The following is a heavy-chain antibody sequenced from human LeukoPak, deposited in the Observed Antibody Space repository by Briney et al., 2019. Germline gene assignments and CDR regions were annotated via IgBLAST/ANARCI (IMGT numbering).Heavy chain of an antibody. D-gene: IGHD2-15*01. Sequence: ASVKVSCKASGYTFTSYGISWVRQAPGQGLEWMGWISAYNGNTNYAQKLQGRVTMTTDTSTSTAYMELRSLRSDDTAVYYCARILMNCSGGSCYSGSDYYMDVWGKGTTVTISS. J-gene: IGHJ6*03. CDR3: ARILMNCSGGSCYSGSDYYMDV. CDR1: GYTFTSYG. V-gene: IGHV1-18*01. CDR2: ISAYNGNT.